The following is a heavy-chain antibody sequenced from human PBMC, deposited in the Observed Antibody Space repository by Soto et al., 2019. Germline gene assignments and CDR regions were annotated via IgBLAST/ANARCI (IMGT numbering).Heavy chain of an antibody. Sequence: QVQLQESGPGLVKPSGTLSLTCAVSSGTISSSNWWTWVRQPPGKGLEWIGEINQSGSPNHNPSLRSRVTISVDKSKSQFCLKLSSVTAADTAIYYCAGLGMVAAHREFDPWGQGTLVTVSS. D-gene: IGHD2-15*01. CDR2: INQSGSP. CDR3: AGLGMVAAHREFDP. CDR1: SGTISSSNW. J-gene: IGHJ5*02. V-gene: IGHV4-4*02.